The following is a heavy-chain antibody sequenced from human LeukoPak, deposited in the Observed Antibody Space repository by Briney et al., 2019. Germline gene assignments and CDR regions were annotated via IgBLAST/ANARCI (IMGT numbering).Heavy chain of an antibody. CDR1: GYSINNYW. J-gene: IGHJ5*02. Sequence: EESLKISCKGSGYSINNYWIGWVRQMPGKGLEWMGIIYPADSDIRYSPSFQGQVTISADKSISTAYLQWSSLKASDTAMYYCAGQEYCSDGSCYTWFDPWGQGTLVTVSS. CDR3: AGQEYCSDGSCYTWFDP. CDR2: IYPADSDI. D-gene: IGHD2-15*01. V-gene: IGHV5-51*01.